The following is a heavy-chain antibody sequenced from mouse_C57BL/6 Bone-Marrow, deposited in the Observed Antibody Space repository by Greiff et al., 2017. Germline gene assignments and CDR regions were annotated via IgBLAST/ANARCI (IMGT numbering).Heavy chain of an antibody. CDR2: IDPENGDT. Sequence: VQLKQSGAELVRPGASVKLSCTASGFNIKDDYMHWVKQRPEQGLEWIGWIDPENGDTEYASKFQGKATITADTSSNTAYLQLSSLTSEDTAVYYCTPYYYGSSDGYFDVWGTGTTVTVSS. CDR3: TPYYYGSSDGYFDV. D-gene: IGHD1-1*01. V-gene: IGHV14-4*01. CDR1: GFNIKDDY. J-gene: IGHJ1*03.